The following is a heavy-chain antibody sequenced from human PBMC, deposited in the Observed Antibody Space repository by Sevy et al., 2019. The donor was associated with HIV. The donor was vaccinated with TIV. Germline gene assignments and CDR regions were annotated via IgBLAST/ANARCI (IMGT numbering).Heavy chain of an antibody. Sequence: SETLSLTCTVSGGSISSYYWSWIRQPAGKGLEWIGRIYTSGSTNYNPSLKSRVTMSVDTSKNQFSLKLSSVTAADTAGYYCAGDWRNRQQLGFDAFDIWGQGTMVTVSS. D-gene: IGHD6-13*01. CDR2: IYTSGST. J-gene: IGHJ3*02. CDR1: GGSISSYY. CDR3: AGDWRNRQQLGFDAFDI. V-gene: IGHV4-4*07.